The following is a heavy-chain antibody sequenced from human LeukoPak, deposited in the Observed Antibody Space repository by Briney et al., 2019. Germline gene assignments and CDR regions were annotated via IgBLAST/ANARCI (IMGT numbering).Heavy chain of an antibody. V-gene: IGHV3-30*18. CDR2: ISFDGSIE. D-gene: IGHD6-19*01. J-gene: IGHJ3*01. Sequence: GRSLRLSCAASGFTFSSYGMHWVRQTPGKGLEWVALISFDGSIEYYVDSVKGGFTISRDNSKNTLFLQMNSLRPEDTAVYYCAKDSDIAVAGSDDALDVWGQGTMVTVSS. CDR3: AKDSDIAVAGSDDALDV. CDR1: GFTFSSYG.